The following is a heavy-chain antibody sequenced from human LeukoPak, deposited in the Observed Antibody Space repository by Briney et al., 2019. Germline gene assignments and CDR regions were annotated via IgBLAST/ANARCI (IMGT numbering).Heavy chain of an antibody. Sequence: ASVKVSCKASGYTFTSYYMHWVRQAPGQGLEWMGIIDPSGGSTSYAQKFQGRVTMTRDMSTSTVYMELSSLRSEDTAVYYCARVPVAHSSGWYYFDYWGQGTLVTVSS. CDR1: GYTFTSYY. CDR2: IDPSGGST. CDR3: ARVPVAHSSGWYYFDY. D-gene: IGHD6-19*01. V-gene: IGHV1-46*01. J-gene: IGHJ4*02.